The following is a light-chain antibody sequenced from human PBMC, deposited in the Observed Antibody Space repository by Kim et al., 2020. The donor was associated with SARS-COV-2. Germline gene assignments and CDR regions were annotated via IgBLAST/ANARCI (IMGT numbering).Light chain of an antibody. J-gene: IGLJ3*02. Sequence: APGDTARIVCGGDNIESKNVHWYQQRPGQAPVLVVRFDDDRPSGIPGRFSGSNSGNTATLTIASVEAGDEADYFCQVCAGTDDHPVFGGGTQLTVL. CDR3: QVCAGTDDHPV. V-gene: IGLV3-21*02. CDR2: FDD. CDR1: NIESKN.